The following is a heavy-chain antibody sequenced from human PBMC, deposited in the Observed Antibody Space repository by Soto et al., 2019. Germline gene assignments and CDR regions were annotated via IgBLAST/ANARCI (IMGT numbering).Heavy chain of an antibody. J-gene: IGHJ6*02. CDR3: ARDLAGYDFWSGYYTGPSYGMDV. Sequence: SFKVSYEAYGGTFISYAIRWVRQSPGQGLEWMGGIIPIFGTANYAQKFQGRVTITADESTSTAYMELSSLRSEDTAVYYCARDLAGYDFWSGYYTGPSYGMDVWGQGTTVTVSS. V-gene: IGHV1-69*13. CDR1: GGTFISYA. D-gene: IGHD3-3*01. CDR2: IIPIFGTA.